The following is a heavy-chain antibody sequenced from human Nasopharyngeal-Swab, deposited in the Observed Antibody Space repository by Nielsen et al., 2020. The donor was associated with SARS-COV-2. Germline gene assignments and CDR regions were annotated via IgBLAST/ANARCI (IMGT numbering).Heavy chain of an antibody. Sequence: SETLSLTCTVSGGSISSYYWSWIRQPPGKGLEWIGYIYYSGSTNYNPSLKSRVTISVDTSKNQFSLKLSSVTAAGTAVYYCARGPDAAGTYYYYYYYMDVWGKGTTVTVSS. CDR2: IYYSGST. CDR3: ARGPDAAGTYYYYYYYMDV. J-gene: IGHJ6*03. CDR1: GGSISSYY. V-gene: IGHV4-59*01. D-gene: IGHD6-13*01.